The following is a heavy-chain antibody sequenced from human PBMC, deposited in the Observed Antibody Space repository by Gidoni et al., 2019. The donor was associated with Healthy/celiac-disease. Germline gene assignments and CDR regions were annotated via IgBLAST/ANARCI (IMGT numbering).Heavy chain of an antibody. CDR1: GFTFSSYW. V-gene: IGHV3-7*01. Sequence: EVQLVESGGGLVQPGGSLRLSCAASGFTFSSYWMSWVRQAPGKGLEWVANIKQDGSEKYYVDSVKGRFTISRDNAKNSLYLQMNSLRAEDTAVYYCARDRVAGPLATLWFDPWGQGTLVTVSS. CDR2: IKQDGSEK. D-gene: IGHD6-19*01. CDR3: ARDRVAGPLATLWFDP. J-gene: IGHJ5*02.